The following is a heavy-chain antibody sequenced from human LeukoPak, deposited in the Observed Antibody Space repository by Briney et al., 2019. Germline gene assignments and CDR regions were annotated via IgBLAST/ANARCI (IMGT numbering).Heavy chain of an antibody. Sequence: PGGSLRLSCAASGFTVSRNYMSWVRQAPGKGLEWVSVIYSGGSTYYADSVKGRFTISRHNSKNTVFLQMNSLGPEDTAVYYCARLRAPASFAFDLWGQGTMVTVSS. CDR2: IYSGGST. D-gene: IGHD2-2*01. V-gene: IGHV3-53*04. CDR3: ARLRAPASFAFDL. J-gene: IGHJ3*01. CDR1: GFTVSRNY.